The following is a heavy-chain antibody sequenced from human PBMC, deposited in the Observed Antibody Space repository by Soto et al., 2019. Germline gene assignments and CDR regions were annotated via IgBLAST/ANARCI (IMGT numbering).Heavy chain of an antibody. Sequence: SETLSLTCTVSGGSISSGGYYWSWIRQHPGKGLEWIGYIYYSGSTFYNPSLKSRVTISVDTSKNQFSLKLSSVTAADTAVYYCARGGRLYCSGGSCSLVGAFDIWGQGTMVTVSS. CDR2: IYYSGST. CDR1: GGSISSGGYY. V-gene: IGHV4-31*03. D-gene: IGHD2-15*01. J-gene: IGHJ3*02. CDR3: ARGGRLYCSGGSCSLVGAFDI.